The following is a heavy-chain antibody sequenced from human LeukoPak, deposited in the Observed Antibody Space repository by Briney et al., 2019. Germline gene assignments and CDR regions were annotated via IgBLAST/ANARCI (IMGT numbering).Heavy chain of an antibody. CDR3: AKPVARAGIAPTGTDY. Sequence: PGGSLRLSCAASGFTFSNYAMSWVRQAPGKGLEWVSAISGSGGSTYYADSVKGRFTISRDNSKNTLYLQMNSLRAEDTAVYYCAKPVARAGIAPTGTDYRGQGTLVTVSS. V-gene: IGHV3-23*01. CDR1: GFTFSNYA. J-gene: IGHJ4*02. CDR2: ISGSGGST. D-gene: IGHD6-13*01.